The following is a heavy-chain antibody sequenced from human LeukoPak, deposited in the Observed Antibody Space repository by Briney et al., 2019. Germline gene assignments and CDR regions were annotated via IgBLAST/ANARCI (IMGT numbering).Heavy chain of an antibody. CDR1: GDSIRSYY. D-gene: IGHD3-22*01. Sequence: PSETLSLTCTVSGDSIRSYYWSWIRQPAGKGLEWIGRIYTSGSTDYNPSLKGRVTMSVDTSKNQFSLKLNSVTAADTAVYYCARGGRTYYYDSSGYYSDFWGQGTLVTVSS. CDR2: IYTSGST. J-gene: IGHJ4*02. V-gene: IGHV4-4*07. CDR3: ARGGRTYYYDSSGYYSDF.